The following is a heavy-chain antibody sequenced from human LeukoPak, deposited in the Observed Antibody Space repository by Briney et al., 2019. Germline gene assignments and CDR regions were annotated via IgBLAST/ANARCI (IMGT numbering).Heavy chain of an antibody. CDR3: ARIAYSSSTDY. CDR2: IYTSGST. CDR1: GGSISSYY. V-gene: IGHV4-4*07. Sequence: SETLSLTCTVSGGSISSYYWSWIRQPAGKGLEWIGRIYTSGSTKYNSSLKSRVTMSVDTSKNQFSLKLSSVTAADTAVYYCARIAYSSSTDYWGQGTLVTVSS. J-gene: IGHJ4*02. D-gene: IGHD6-6*01.